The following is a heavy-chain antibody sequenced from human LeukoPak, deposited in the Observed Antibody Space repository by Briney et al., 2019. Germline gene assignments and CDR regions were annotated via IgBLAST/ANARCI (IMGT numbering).Heavy chain of an antibody. CDR3: AKDSSYYLDSSGFDY. J-gene: IGHJ4*02. D-gene: IGHD3-22*01. CDR2: ISRSGGTT. CDR1: GFTFSSYD. Sequence: GSLRLSCAASGFTFSSYDMTWVRQTPGKGLEWVALISRSGGTTYYADSVKGRFTISRDNSKNTLYLQMNSLRAEDTAVYYCAKDSSYYLDSSGFDYWGPGTLVTVSS. V-gene: IGHV3-23*01.